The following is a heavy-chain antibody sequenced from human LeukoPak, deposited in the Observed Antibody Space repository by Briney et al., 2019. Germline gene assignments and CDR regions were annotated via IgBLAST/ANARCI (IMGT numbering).Heavy chain of an antibody. Sequence: ASVKVSCKTSGYTFTNYGINWVRQAPGQGLEWMGWIISYNGKTNYAQKLQGRVTMTTDTSTSTAYMELRSLRSDDTAVYYCARSGIYSYGSSNLPFDYWGQGTLVTVSS. CDR3: ARSGIYSYGSSNLPFDY. CDR2: IISYNGKT. D-gene: IGHD5-18*01. V-gene: IGHV1-18*04. CDR1: GYTFTNYG. J-gene: IGHJ4*02.